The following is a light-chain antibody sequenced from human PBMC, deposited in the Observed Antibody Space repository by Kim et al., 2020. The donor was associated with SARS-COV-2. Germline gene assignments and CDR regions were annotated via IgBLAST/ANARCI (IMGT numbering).Light chain of an antibody. J-gene: IGLJ3*02. CDR2: DVS. Sequence: GQSITSYCTGTSSDVGGYNYVSWYQQHPGKAPKLMIYDVSNRPSGVSNRFSGSKSGNTASLTISGLQAEDEADYYCSSYTSSSTLVFGGGTQLTVL. CDR1: SSDVGGYNY. CDR3: SSYTSSSTLV. V-gene: IGLV2-14*03.